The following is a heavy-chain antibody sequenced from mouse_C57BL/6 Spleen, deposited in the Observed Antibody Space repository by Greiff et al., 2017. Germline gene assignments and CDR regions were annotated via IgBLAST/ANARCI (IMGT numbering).Heavy chain of an antibody. V-gene: IGHV14-4*01. CDR1: GFTITDYC. D-gene: IGHD2-1*01. J-gene: IGHJ2*01. Sequence: VQLQQSGAELVRPGASVKLSCTASGFTITDYCMHWVQQRPEQGLEWIGWIDPVNGDTYYASTFQGRATISADKTSNTAYLKLSSLTSEDTAVYYCTTGYGNYFDYWGQGTTLTVPS. CDR2: IDPVNGDT. CDR3: TTGYGNYFDY.